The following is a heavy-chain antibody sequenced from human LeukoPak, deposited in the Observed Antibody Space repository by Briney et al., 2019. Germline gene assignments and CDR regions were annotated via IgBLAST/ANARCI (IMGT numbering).Heavy chain of an antibody. CDR3: ARVSSGGYYYYMDV. Sequence: GGSLRLSCAASGFTFSSYGMHWVRQAPGKGLEWVAVIWYDGSNKYYADSVKGRFTISRDNAKNSLYLQMNSLRAEDTAVYYCARVSSGGYYYYMDVWGKGTTVTVSS. D-gene: IGHD1-14*01. CDR1: GFTFSSYG. CDR2: IWYDGSNK. V-gene: IGHV3-33*01. J-gene: IGHJ6*03.